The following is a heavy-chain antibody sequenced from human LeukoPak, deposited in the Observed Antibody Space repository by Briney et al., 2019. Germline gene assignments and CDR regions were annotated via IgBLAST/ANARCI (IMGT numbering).Heavy chain of an antibody. V-gene: IGHV4-34*01. Sequence: SETLSLTCAVYGGPFGVYYWSWVRQPPGKGLEWGGEINHSGSTNYSPSLKSRVTISVDTSKNHFSLKLSSVTAADTAVYYCAGPGAGDLDYWGQGTLVTVSS. J-gene: IGHJ4*02. CDR2: INHSGST. CDR3: AGPGAGDLDY. D-gene: IGHD3-10*01. CDR1: GGPFGVYY.